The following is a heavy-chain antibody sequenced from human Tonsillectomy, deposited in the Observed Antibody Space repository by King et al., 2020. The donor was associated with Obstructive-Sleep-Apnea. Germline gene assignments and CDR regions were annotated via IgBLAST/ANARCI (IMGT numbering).Heavy chain of an antibody. V-gene: IGHV3-30*04. CDR3: ARDPLSSSGGSCFAY. J-gene: IGHJ4*02. D-gene: IGHD2-15*01. CDR2: ISDDGSNK. Sequence: VQLVESGGGVVQPGRSLRLSCAASTFTFSNYAMHWVRQAPGKGLEWVAVISDDGSNKNYADSVKGRFTISRDNSKNTLYLQMNSLRAEDTAVFYCARDPLSSSGGSCFAYWGQGTLVTASS. CDR1: TFTFSNYA.